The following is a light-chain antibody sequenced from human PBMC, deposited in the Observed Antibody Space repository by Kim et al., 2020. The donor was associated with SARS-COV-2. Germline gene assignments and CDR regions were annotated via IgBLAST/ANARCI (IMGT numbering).Light chain of an antibody. CDR1: ESMSSPF. V-gene: IGKV3-20*01. CDR3: HQYGSSLYT. CDR2: ASP. J-gene: IGKJ2*01. Sequence: LSPGERGPLPCRAKESMSSPFFAWSQQRPGQPPRLLIYASPPGATGIPDGFSGSGSETDFTLTISRLEPEDSAVYHCHQYGSSLYTFGQGNKLEI.